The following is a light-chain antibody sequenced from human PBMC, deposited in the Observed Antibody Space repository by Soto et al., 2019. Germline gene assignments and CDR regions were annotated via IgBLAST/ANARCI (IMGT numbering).Light chain of an antibody. V-gene: IGKV3-20*01. Sequence: EMVLRQSPGTLSLSPGERGILSCRASQTISNSYSAWYQQKPGQAPRLLIYGASTRATGIPERFSGSGYGTDFTLTISRLEPGDFAVYYCQVYGDSSPTFGQGTKVEIK. CDR2: GAS. J-gene: IGKJ1*01. CDR1: QTISNSY. CDR3: QVYGDSSPT.